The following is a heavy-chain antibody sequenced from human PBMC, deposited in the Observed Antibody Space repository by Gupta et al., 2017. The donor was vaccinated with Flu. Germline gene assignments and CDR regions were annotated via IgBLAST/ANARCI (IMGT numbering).Heavy chain of an antibody. CDR2: FYWNEDN. V-gene: IGHV2-5*01. Sequence: QITLRESGPTLMLPTQTLTLTCTFSGFSLSTSGVGVGCIRQPPGRALEWLVLFYWNEDNEDNPSLRSRLKISKDTSENQVVLAVVALDPVDTATYAVANRAKQAFAIGSQGTIVTVFS. CDR1: GFSLSTSGVG. D-gene: IGHD4/OR15-4a*01. J-gene: IGHJ3*02. CDR3: ANRAKQAFAI.